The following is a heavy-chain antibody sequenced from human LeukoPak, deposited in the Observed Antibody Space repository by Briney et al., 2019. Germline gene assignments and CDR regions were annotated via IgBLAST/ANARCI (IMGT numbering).Heavy chain of an antibody. CDR3: ARPRAFSYGQMYYFDY. CDR2: INPKTGGT. D-gene: IGHD5-18*01. J-gene: IGHJ4*02. Sequence: ASVKVSCKASGYTFTSYAMNWVRQAPGQGLEWMGWINPKTGGTNYAQKFQGRVTMTSDTSITTAYMELSRLRFDDTAVYYCARPRAFSYGQMYYFDYWGQGALVTVSS. V-gene: IGHV1-2*02. CDR1: GYTFTSYA.